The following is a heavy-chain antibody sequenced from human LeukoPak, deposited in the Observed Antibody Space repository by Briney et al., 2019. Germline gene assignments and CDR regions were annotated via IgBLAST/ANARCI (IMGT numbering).Heavy chain of an antibody. Sequence: SETLSLTCTVSGGSISSSSYYWGWIRQPPGKGLEWIGSIYYSGSTYYNPSLKSRVTISVDTSKNQFSLKLSSVTAADTAVYYCARRGYLNWFDPWGQGTLVTVSS. D-gene: IGHD5-18*01. CDR2: IYYSGST. J-gene: IGHJ5*02. CDR3: ARRGYLNWFDP. V-gene: IGHV4-39*07. CDR1: GGSISSSSYY.